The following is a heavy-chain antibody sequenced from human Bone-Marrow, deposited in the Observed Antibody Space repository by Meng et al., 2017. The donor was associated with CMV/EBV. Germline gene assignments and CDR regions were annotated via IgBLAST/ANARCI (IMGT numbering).Heavy chain of an antibody. Sequence: GSLRLSCTVSGGSISSSSYYWGWIRQPPGKGLEWIGSIYYSGSTYYNPSLKSRVTISVDTSKNQFSLKLSSVTAADTAVYYCAIVVVIANWSDPWGQGTLVTVSS. CDR1: GGSISSSSYY. CDR2: IYYSGST. CDR3: AIVVVIANWSDP. J-gene: IGHJ5*02. V-gene: IGHV4-39*07. D-gene: IGHD3-22*01.